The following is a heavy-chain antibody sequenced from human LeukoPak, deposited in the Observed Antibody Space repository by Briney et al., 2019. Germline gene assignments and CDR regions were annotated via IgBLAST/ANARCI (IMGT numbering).Heavy chain of an antibody. V-gene: IGHV1-69*04. J-gene: IGHJ4*02. CDR3: ARALGSGYDYNYFDY. Sequence: AVKVSCKASGGTFSSYAISWARQAPGQGLKWMGRIIPILGIANYAQKFQGRVTITADKSTSTAYMELSSLRSEDTAVYYCARALGSGYDYNYFDYWGQGTLVTVSS. CDR1: GGTFSSYA. CDR2: IIPILGIA. D-gene: IGHD5-12*01.